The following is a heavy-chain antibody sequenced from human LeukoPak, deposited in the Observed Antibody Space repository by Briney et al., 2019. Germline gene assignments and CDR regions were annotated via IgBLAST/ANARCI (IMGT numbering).Heavy chain of an antibody. CDR2: IYHSGST. CDR3: ARLIVQWLVPKAFYY. D-gene: IGHD6-19*01. CDR1: GYSISSGYY. J-gene: IGHJ4*02. Sequence: SETLSLTCTVSGYSISSGYYWGWIRQPPGKGLEWIGSIYHSGSTYYNPSLKSRVTISVDTSKNQFSLKLSSVTAADTAVYYCARLIVQWLVPKAFYYWGQGTLVTVSS. V-gene: IGHV4-38-2*02.